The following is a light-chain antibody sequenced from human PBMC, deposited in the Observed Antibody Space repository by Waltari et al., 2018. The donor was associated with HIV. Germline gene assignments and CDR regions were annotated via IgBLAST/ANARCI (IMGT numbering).Light chain of an antibody. CDR1: KWGDTY. CDR3: QAWDSSSAVV. Sequence: SFELTQPPSLPVSPGQTASITCSGDKWGDTYASWYQQKPGQSPVLVIHQNSKRPSGIPERFSGSNSGDTATLTISGTQAVDEADYYCQAWDSSSAVVFGGGTKLTVL. J-gene: IGLJ2*01. CDR2: QNS. V-gene: IGLV3-1*01.